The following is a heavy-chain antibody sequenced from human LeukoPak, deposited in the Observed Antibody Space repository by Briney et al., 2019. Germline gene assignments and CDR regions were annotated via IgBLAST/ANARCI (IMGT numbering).Heavy chain of an antibody. J-gene: IGHJ6*04. V-gene: IGHV3-30*02. CDR2: IRYDGSHE. CDR3: AELGITMIGGV. CDR1: GFTLSTHD. Sequence: GGSQTLSCGASGFTLSTHDMHWVRQAPAKGREGMAFIRYDGSHEYYADSVKGRFTISRDNAKNSLYLQMNSLRAEDTAVYYCAELGITMIGGVWGKGTTVTISS. D-gene: IGHD3-10*02.